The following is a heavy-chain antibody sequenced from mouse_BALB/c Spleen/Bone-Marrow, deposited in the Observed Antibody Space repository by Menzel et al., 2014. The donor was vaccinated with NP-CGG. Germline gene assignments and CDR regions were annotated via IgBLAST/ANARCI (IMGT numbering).Heavy chain of an antibody. D-gene: IGHD1-1*01. CDR2: IWRGGTT. CDR1: GFSLTNYG. Sequence: VQLQQSGPSLVQPSQSLSITCTVSGFSLTNYGIYWVRQSPGKGLEWLGVIWRGGTTDYNAAFMSRLSITKDNSKSQVFFRMNSLQADDTPIYYCAKGHYGSSPFAYWGQGTLVTVSA. CDR3: AKGHYGSSPFAY. J-gene: IGHJ3*01. V-gene: IGHV2-5-1*01.